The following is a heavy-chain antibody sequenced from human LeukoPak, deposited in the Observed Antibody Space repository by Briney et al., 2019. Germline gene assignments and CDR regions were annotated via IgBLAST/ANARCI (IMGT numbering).Heavy chain of an antibody. D-gene: IGHD3-10*01. CDR1: GFTFSSYG. J-gene: IGHJ4*02. Sequence: PGGSLRLSCAASGFTFSSYGMHWVRQAPGKGLEWVAVIWYDGSNEYYGDSVKGRFTISRDNSKNTLYLQMNSLRAEDTAVYYCARDFSVYGSGSYTLCRYWGQGTLVTVSS. CDR3: ARDFSVYGSGSYTLCRY. V-gene: IGHV3-33*01. CDR2: IWYDGSNE.